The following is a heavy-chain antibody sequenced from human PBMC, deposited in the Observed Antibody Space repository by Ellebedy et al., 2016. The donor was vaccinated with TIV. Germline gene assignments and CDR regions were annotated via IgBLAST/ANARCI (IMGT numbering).Heavy chain of an antibody. D-gene: IGHD1-26*01. CDR3: ARQESGSYDSFDY. J-gene: IGHJ4*02. CDR1: GYRFKRWW. Sequence: GGSLRLSCKGSGYRFKRWWIGWVRQMPGKGLEWMGIIYAGDSDTRYSPSFKGQVTISADKSISTAYLQWSSLKASDTAMYYCARQESGSYDSFDYWGQGTLVTASS. CDR2: IYAGDSDT. V-gene: IGHV5-51*01.